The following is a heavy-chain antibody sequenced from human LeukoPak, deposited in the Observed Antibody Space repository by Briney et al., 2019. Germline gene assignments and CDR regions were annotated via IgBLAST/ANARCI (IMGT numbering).Heavy chain of an antibody. CDR3: ARSELGSGDIDY. CDR2: IYYSGST. J-gene: IGHJ4*02. V-gene: IGHV4-59*01. CDR1: GGSISSYY. D-gene: IGHD3-10*01. Sequence: SETLSLTCTVSGGSISSYYWSWIRQPPGKGLEWIGYIYYSGSTNYNPSLKSRVTISVDTSKNQFSLKLSSVTAADTAVYYCARSELGSGDIDYWGQGTLVTVSS.